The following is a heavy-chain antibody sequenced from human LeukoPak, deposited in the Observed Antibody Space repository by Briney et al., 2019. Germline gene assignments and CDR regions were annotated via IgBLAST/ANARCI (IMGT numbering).Heavy chain of an antibody. V-gene: IGHV1-46*01. Sequence: WASVKVSCKASGYTFTSYGISWVRQAPGQGLEWMGIINPSGGSTSYAQKFQGRVTMTRDTSTSTVYMELSSLRSEDTAVYYCAREGPDITMIVVAVSRIFDYWGQGTLVTVSS. CDR2: INPSGGST. J-gene: IGHJ4*02. CDR3: AREGPDITMIVVAVSRIFDY. D-gene: IGHD3-22*01. CDR1: GYTFTSYG.